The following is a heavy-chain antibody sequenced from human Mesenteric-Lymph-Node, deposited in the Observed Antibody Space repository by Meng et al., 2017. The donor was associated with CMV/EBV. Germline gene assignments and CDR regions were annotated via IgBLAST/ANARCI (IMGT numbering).Heavy chain of an antibody. CDR3: ARDGGFYSSDY. D-gene: IGHD6-13*01. J-gene: IGHJ4*02. Sequence: GESLKISCAASGFTFSNAWMSWVRQAPGKGLEWVGRIKSKTDGGTTDYAAPVKGRFTISRDDSKNTLYLQMNSLKTEDTAVYYCARDGGFYSSDYWGQGTLVTVSS. CDR1: GFTFSNAW. V-gene: IGHV3-15*01. CDR2: IKSKTDGGTT.